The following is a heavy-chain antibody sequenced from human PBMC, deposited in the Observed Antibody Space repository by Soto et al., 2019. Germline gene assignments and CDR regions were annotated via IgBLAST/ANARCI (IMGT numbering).Heavy chain of an antibody. D-gene: IGHD3-10*01. CDR2: IDHNGRT. J-gene: IGHJ5*02. CDR1: GVPISSYDW. V-gene: IGHV4-4*02. Sequence: QVHLEESGPGLVRPSGTLSLTCNVSGVPISSYDWWTWVRQTPGQGMEWIGEIDHNGRTNYNPSLKSRVSLSVDKSKNQFSLNRQSLTAADTAVYYCARGTLIGSSTRNWFDPWGQGTQVTVSS. CDR3: ARGTLIGSSTRNWFDP.